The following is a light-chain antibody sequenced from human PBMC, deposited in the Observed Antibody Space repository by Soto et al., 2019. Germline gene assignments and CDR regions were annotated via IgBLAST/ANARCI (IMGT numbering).Light chain of an antibody. CDR3: QQYDTTPFT. J-gene: IGKJ3*01. V-gene: IGKV4-1*01. CDR1: GSFIHTNNKNY. CDR2: WAS. Sequence: DTVMTQSPKSLSVSLGERATISCKSSGSFIHTNNKNYLAWYQQKAGQPPKLLIYWASTRDSGVPDRFSGSGSGTDFTLTISGLQAEDVAVYYCQQYDTTPFTFGPGTIVDIK.